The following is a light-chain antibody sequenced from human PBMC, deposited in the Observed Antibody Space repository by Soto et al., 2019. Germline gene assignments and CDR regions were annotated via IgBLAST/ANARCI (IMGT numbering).Light chain of an antibody. J-gene: IGKJ3*01. CDR1: QSVGNT. Sequence: EIVLTQSPATLSVSPGERATLSCRASQSVGNTLAWYQQQPGQTPRLLIYGASTTATGIPARFSGSGSGTDFTLTISRLEPEDFAMYYCQQYGSSPITFGPGTKVDLK. CDR3: QQYGSSPIT. V-gene: IGKV3-20*01. CDR2: GAS.